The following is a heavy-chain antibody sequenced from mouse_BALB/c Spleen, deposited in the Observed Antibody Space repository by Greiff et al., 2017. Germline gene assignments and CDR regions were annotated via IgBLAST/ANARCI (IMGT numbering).Heavy chain of an antibody. D-gene: IGHD1-1*01. CDR1: GYTFTDYW. CDR2: IDTSDSYT. CDR3: ARGEITTVVALYYYAMDY. V-gene: IGHV1-69*01. J-gene: IGHJ4*01. Sequence: QVQLQQPGAELVMPGASVKMSCKASGYTFTDYWMHWVKQRPGQGLEWIGAIDTSDSYTSYNQKFKGKATLTVDESSSTAYMQLSSLTSEDSAVYYCARGEITTVVALYYYAMDYWGQGTSVTVSS.